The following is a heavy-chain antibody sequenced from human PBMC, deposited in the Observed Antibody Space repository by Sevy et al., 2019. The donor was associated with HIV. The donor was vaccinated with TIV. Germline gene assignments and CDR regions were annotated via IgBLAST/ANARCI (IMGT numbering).Heavy chain of an antibody. D-gene: IGHD2-15*01. CDR2: IWYDGSNK. J-gene: IGHJ4*02. Sequence: GGSLRLSCAASGFTFSSYGMHWVRQAPGKGLEWVAVIWYDGSNKYYADSVKGRFTISRDNSKNTLYLQMNSLRAEDTAGYYCARGGCSGGSCYPGYFDYWGQGTLVTVSS. CDR3: ARGGCSGGSCYPGYFDY. CDR1: GFTFSSYG. V-gene: IGHV3-33*01.